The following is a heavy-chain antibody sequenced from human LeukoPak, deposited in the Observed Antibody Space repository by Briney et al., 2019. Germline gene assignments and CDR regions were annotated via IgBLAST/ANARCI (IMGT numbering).Heavy chain of an antibody. CDR2: IIPIFAIV. CDR1: GGSLHSYA. CDR3: ARADSRGYNHGENFDY. Sequence: ASVKVPRKASGGSLHSYALNRVRQAPGQRLEWIGRIIPIFAIVNYAQKFQGRVTITADKSTNTAYLELSSLRFEDTAFYYCARADSRGYNHGENFDYWGQGTLVTVSS. D-gene: IGHD3-22*01. J-gene: IGHJ4*02. V-gene: IGHV1-69*04.